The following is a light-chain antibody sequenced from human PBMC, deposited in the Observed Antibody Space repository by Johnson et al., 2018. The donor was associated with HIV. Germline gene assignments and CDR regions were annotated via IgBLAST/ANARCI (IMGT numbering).Light chain of an antibody. CDR1: SSNIGKNY. J-gene: IGLJ1*01. CDR2: DNN. Sequence: QSVLTQPPSVSAAPGQKVTISCSGSSSNIGKNYVSWYQQLPGTAPKLLIYDNNKRPSGITDRYSGSMTGTSDPMVITGLHPRHEADYSCGTWDSSLSAGYVFGTGTQVTVL. V-gene: IGLV1-51*01. CDR3: GTWDSSLSAGYV.